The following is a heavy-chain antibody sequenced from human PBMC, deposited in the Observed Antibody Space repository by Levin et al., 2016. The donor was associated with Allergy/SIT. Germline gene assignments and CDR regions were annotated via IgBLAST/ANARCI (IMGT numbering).Heavy chain of an antibody. CDR3: ARGDGYNYGLFDY. CDR2: IYYSGST. Sequence: SETLSLTCTVSGGSVSSGSYYWSWIRQPPGKGLEWIGYIYYSGSTNYNPSLKSRVTISVDTSKNQFSLKLSSVTAADTAVYYCARGDGYNYGLFDYWGQGTLVTVSS. CDR1: GGSVSSGSYY. D-gene: IGHD5-24*01. J-gene: IGHJ4*02. V-gene: IGHV4-61*01.